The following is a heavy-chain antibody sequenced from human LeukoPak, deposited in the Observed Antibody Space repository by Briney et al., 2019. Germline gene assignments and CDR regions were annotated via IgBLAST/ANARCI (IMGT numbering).Heavy chain of an antibody. CDR2: ISWNSGSI. D-gene: IGHD4-17*01. Sequence: GRSLRLSCAASGFTFDDYAMHWVRQAPGKGLEWVSGISWNSGSIGYADSVEGRFTISRDNAKNSLYLQMNSLRAEDTALYYCAKDRTTVTTSDFDYWGQGTLVTVSS. CDR3: AKDRTTVTTSDFDY. J-gene: IGHJ4*02. V-gene: IGHV3-9*01. CDR1: GFTFDDYA.